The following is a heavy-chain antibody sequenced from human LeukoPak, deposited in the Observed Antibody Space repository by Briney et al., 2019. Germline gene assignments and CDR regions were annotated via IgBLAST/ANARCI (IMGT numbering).Heavy chain of an antibody. Sequence: KSSETLSLTCTVSGGSIDSSSWTWIRQPPGKGLEWIGYIYYSGTTNYNPSLKSRVTMSVDMSKNQFSLKLSSVTAADTAVYYCARRSSSWKNWFDPWGQGTLVTVSS. V-gene: IGHV4-59*01. CDR1: GGSIDSSS. D-gene: IGHD6-13*01. J-gene: IGHJ5*02. CDR2: IYYSGTT. CDR3: ARRSSSWKNWFDP.